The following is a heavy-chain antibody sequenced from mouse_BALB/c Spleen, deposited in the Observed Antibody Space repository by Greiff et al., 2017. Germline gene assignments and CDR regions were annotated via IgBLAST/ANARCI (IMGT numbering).Heavy chain of an antibody. Sequence: VQLKESGAELVRSGASVKLSCTASGFNFKDYYMHWVKQRPEQGLEWIGWIDPENGDTEYAPKFQGKATMTADTSSNTAYLQLSSLTSEDTAVYYCNPLRYGNDAFDYWGQGTTLTVSA. J-gene: IGHJ2*01. CDR3: NPLRYGNDAFDY. V-gene: IGHV14-4*02. D-gene: IGHD2-10*02. CDR1: GFNFKDYY. CDR2: IDPENGDT.